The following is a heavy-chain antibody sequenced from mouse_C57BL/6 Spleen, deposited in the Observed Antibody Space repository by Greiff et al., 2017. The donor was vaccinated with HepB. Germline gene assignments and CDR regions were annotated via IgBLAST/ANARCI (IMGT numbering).Heavy chain of an antibody. D-gene: IGHD1-1*01. CDR2: IYPGDGDT. CDR3: APYYYGSSYYFDY. Sequence: VQRVESGAELVKPGASVKISCKASGYAFSSYWMNWVKQRPGKGLEWIGQIYPGDGDTNYNGKFKGKATLTADKSSSTAYMQLSSLTSEDSAVYFCAPYYYGSSYYFDYWGQGTTLTVSS. J-gene: IGHJ2*01. CDR1: GYAFSSYW. V-gene: IGHV1-80*01.